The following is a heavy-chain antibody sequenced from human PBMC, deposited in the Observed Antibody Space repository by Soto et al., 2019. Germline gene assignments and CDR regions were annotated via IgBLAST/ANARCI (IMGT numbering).Heavy chain of an antibody. V-gene: IGHV3-21*01. J-gene: IGHJ6*02. D-gene: IGHD1-26*01. CDR3: ARDISQWELPETGVDV. CDR1: GFTFSSYS. Sequence: EVQLVESGGGLVKPGGSLRLSCAASGFTFSSYSMNWVRQAPGKGLEWVSSISSSSSYIYYADSVKGRFTISRDNAKNSLYLQMNSLRAEDTAVYYCARDISQWELPETGVDVWGQGTTVTVSS. CDR2: ISSSSSYI.